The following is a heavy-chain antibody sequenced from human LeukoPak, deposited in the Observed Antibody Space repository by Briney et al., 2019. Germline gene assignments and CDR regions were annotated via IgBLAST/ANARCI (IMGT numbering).Heavy chain of an antibody. CDR1: GFAFSSYW. V-gene: IGHV3-48*02. J-gene: IGHJ4*02. CDR2: ISSSSSTI. Sequence: GGSLRLSCEASGFAFSSYWASWVRQAPGKGLEWVSYISSSSSTIYYADSVKGRFTISRDNAKNSLYLQMNSLRDEDTAVYYCARDGPPRIAAIDYWGQGTLVTVSS. CDR3: ARDGPPRIAAIDY. D-gene: IGHD6-13*01.